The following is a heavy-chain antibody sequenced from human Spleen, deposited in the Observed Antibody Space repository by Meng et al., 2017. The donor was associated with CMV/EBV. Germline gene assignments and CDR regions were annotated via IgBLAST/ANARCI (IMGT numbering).Heavy chain of an antibody. CDR2: IKPNNGDT. J-gene: IGHJ5*02. CDR1: PFPRSY. CDR3: ARGAEYCTTTNCYKTFDP. D-gene: IGHD2-2*02. Sequence: PFPRSYMHWVRQAPGQGLEWMGWIKPNNGDTKYAQRFQGRVTMTRDTSISTAYMDLSGLTSDDTAVYYCARGAEYCTTTNCYKTFDPWGQGTLVTVSS. V-gene: IGHV1-2*02.